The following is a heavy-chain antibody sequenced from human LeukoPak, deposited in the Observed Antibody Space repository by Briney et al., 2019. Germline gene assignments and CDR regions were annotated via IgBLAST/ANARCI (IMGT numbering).Heavy chain of an antibody. J-gene: IGHJ4*02. CDR1: GGSISSSSYY. Sequence: PSETLSLTCTVSGGSISSSSYYWGWIRQPPGKGLEWIGSIYYSGSTYYNPSLKSRVTISVDTSKNQFSLKLSSVTAADTAVYYCANLADDYWGQGTLVTVSS. CDR2: IYYSGST. CDR3: ANLADDY. V-gene: IGHV4-39*07.